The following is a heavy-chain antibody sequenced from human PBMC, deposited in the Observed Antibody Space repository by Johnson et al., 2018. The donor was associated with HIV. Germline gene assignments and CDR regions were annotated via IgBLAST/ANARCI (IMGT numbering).Heavy chain of an antibody. Sequence: VQPGGSLRLSCAASGFTVSSNYMSWVRQAPGKGLEWVSAISGSGGSTYYADSVKGRFTISRDNAKNSVYLQMNSLRAEDTAVYYCARGTLAAFDIWGQGTMVTVSS. V-gene: IGHV3-23*01. J-gene: IGHJ3*02. CDR2: ISGSGGST. CDR1: GFTVSSNY. D-gene: IGHD2-2*01. CDR3: ARGTLAAFDI.